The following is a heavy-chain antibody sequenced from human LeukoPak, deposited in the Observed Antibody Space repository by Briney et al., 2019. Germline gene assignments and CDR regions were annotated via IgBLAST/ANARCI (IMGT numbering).Heavy chain of an antibody. CDR1: GFTFSSYS. J-gene: IGHJ4*02. CDR2: ISSSSSYI. CDR3: ARDPHSGYDY. V-gene: IGHV3-21*01. D-gene: IGHD5-12*01. Sequence: GGSLRLSCAASGFTFSSYSMNWVRQAPGKGLEWVSSISSSSSYIYYADSVKGRFTISRDNAKNSLYPQMNSLRAEDTAVYYCARDPHSGYDYWGQGTLVTVSS.